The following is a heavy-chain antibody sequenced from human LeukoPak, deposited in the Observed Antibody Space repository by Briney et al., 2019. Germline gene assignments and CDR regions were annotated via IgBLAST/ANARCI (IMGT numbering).Heavy chain of an antibody. CDR1: GGSISSGSYY. D-gene: IGHD2-2*01. CDR3: ARRRGGYHVPAFDY. Sequence: PSETLSLTCTVPGGSISSGSYYWSWIRQPAGKGLEWIGRIYTSGSTNYNPPLKSRVTISVDTSKNQFSLKLSSVTAADTAVYYCARRRGGYHVPAFDYWGQGTLVTVSS. CDR2: IYTSGST. V-gene: IGHV4-61*02. J-gene: IGHJ4*02.